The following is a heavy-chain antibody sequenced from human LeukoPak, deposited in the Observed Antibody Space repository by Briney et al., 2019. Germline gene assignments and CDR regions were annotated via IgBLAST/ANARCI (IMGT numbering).Heavy chain of an antibody. CDR2: ISYDGSNK. V-gene: IGHV3-30*18. J-gene: IGHJ4*02. D-gene: IGHD3-10*01. CDR1: GFTFSSYG. Sequence: GGSLRLSCAASGFTFSSYGMHWVRQAPGKGLEWVAVISYDGSNKYYADSVKGRFTISRDNSKNTLYLQMNSLRAEDTAVYYCAKDVGKIPLYYFDYWGQGTLVTVSS. CDR3: AKDVGKIPLYYFDY.